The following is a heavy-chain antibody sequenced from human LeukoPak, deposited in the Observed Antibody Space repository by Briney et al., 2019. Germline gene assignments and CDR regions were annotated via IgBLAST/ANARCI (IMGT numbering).Heavy chain of an antibody. D-gene: IGHD6-13*01. CDR3: AKDPSSSWYGDYFDY. CDR1: GFTFSSYG. Sequence: GGSLRLSCAASGFTFSSYGMSWVRQAPGKGLEWVSSISGSGGSTYYADSVKGRFTISRDNSKNTLYLQMNSLRAEDTAVYYCAKDPSSSWYGDYFDYWGQGTLVTVSS. V-gene: IGHV3-23*01. CDR2: ISGSGGST. J-gene: IGHJ4*02.